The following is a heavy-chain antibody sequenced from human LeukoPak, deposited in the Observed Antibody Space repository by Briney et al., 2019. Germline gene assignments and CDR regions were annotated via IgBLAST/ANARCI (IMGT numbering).Heavy chain of an antibody. D-gene: IGHD5-18*01. J-gene: IGHJ6*03. CDR1: GFSFSSYA. CDR2: ISYDGNNK. V-gene: IGHV3-30*01. Sequence: PGRSLRPSCAASGFSFSSYAIHWVRQAPGKGLEWGAVISYDGNNKYYADSVKGRFTISRENSKNTLYLQMNSLRAEDTAVYYCASWTAMVNPDYYYYYMDVWGKGTTVTVSS. CDR3: ASWTAMVNPDYYYYYMDV.